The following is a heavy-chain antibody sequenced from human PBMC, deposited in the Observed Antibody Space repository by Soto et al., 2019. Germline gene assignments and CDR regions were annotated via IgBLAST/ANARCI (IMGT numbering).Heavy chain of an antibody. Sequence: EVQLVESGGGLVQPGGSLRLSCAASGFTFSLYSMSWVRQAPGKGLEWVSYISRSSTGIHYADSVKGRFTISRDDATNSMHPQRNSLRDGDTAVYYCARAVTWGLDVWGQGTTVSISS. CDR3: ARAVTWGLDV. CDR1: GFTFSLYS. V-gene: IGHV3-48*02. CDR2: ISRSSTGI. J-gene: IGHJ6*02. D-gene: IGHD3-10*01.